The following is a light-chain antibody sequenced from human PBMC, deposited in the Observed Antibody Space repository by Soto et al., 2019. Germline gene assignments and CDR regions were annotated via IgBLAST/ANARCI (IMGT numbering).Light chain of an antibody. CDR2: DAS. CDR1: QSVSSS. V-gene: IGKV3-11*01. J-gene: IGKJ2*01. CDR3: QQGSAWPYT. Sequence: EIVLTQSPATLSVSPGDRVTLSCRASQSVSSSLAWYQQKSGQAPGLVVYDASKRATGIPARFSGSGSGTDFTLTISSLEPEDSAVYYCQQGSAWPYTFGQGTKLEIK.